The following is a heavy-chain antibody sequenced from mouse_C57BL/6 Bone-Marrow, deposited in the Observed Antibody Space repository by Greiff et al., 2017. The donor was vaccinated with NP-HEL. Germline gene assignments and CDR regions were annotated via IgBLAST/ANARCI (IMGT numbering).Heavy chain of an antibody. J-gene: IGHJ2*01. D-gene: IGHD2-3*01. CDR2: IYPGDGDT. CDR3: ARGIYDGYYYYFDY. V-gene: IGHV1-82*01. CDR1: GYAFSSSW. Sequence: QVQLQQSGPELVKPGASVKISCKASGYAFSSSWMNWVKQRPGKGLEWIGRIYPGDGDTNYNGKFTGKATLTADKSSSPAYMQLSSLTSEDSAVYFCARGIYDGYYYYFDYWGKGTTLTVSS.